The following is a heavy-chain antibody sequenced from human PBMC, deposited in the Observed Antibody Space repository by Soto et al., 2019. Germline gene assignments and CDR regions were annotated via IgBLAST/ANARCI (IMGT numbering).Heavy chain of an antibody. CDR3: GRDSGYYDFWSGDYKGGGYYYYYGMDV. D-gene: IGHD3-3*01. J-gene: IGHJ6*02. CDR2: IIPIFGTA. V-gene: IGHV1-69*01. Sequence: QVQLVQSGAEVKKPGSSVKVSCKASGGTFSSYAISWVRQAPGQGLEWMGGIIPIFGTANYAQKFQGRVTITADESTNTAYMELSSLRSEDTAVYYCGRDSGYYDFWSGDYKGGGYYYYYGMDVWGQGTTVTVSS. CDR1: GGTFSSYA.